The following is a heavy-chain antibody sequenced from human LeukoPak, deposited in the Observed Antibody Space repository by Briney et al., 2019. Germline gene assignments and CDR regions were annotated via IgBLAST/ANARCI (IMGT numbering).Heavy chain of an antibody. CDR1: GGSLRSDN. J-gene: IGHJ6*03. V-gene: IGHV4-59*01. CDR2: IYYSGST. Sequence: PSETLSLTCTVSGGSLRSDNWSWIRHPPGEGLEWSGYIYYSGSTNYNPSLKSRVTISVDTSKTPFSLKLSSVTAADTAVYYCARVSWFPGASYYYMDVWDKGTTVTVSS. D-gene: IGHD3-9*01. CDR3: ARVSWFPGASYYYMDV.